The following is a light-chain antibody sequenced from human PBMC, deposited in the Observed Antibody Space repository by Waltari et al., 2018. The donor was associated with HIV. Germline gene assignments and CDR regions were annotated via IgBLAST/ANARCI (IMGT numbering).Light chain of an antibody. Sequence: EIVLTQSPGPLSLSQGERATLSCRASQSVRDSYLAWYQQKPGQAPRFRIYGASSRATGTPDMFSGSGSATDFTLTISRLEPEDFAVYHCQQYVSSPYTFGQGTKLEIK. J-gene: IGKJ2*01. CDR1: QSVRDSY. CDR2: GAS. CDR3: QQYVSSPYT. V-gene: IGKV3-20*01.